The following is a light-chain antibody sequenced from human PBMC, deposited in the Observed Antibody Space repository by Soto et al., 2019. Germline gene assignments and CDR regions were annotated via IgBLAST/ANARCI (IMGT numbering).Light chain of an antibody. V-gene: IGLV2-14*01. Sequence: QSALTQPASVSGSPGESITISCTGTGSDVGDYDYVSWYQHHPGKAPKLMIYEVSNRPSGVSNRFSGSKSGNTASLTISGLQAEDEADYYCSSYTSSSTRVFGPGTKVTVL. J-gene: IGLJ1*01. CDR1: GSDVGDYDY. CDR2: EVS. CDR3: SSYTSSSTRV.